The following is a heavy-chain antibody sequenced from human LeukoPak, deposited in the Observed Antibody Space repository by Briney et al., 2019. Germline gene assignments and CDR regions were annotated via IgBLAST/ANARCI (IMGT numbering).Heavy chain of an antibody. D-gene: IGHD3-22*01. CDR3: AKDSYYDSSGYYSRGPAGIDYFDY. CDR2: ISSSGSGGNT. CDR1: GVTLSNYA. J-gene: IGHJ4*02. Sequence: PGGSLRLSCVASGVTLSNYAMSWARQAPGKGLEWVSGISSSGSGGNTYYADSVKGRFTISRDSSRNTLFLHMNTLRAEDTAVYYCAKDSYYDSSGYYSRGPAGIDYFDYWGQGTLVTVSS. V-gene: IGHV3-23*01.